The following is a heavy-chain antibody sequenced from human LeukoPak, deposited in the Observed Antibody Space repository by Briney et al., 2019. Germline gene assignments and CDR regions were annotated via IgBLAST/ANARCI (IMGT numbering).Heavy chain of an antibody. Sequence: SVTISCKASGGTFSSYAISWVRQAPGQGLEWMGGIIPIFGTANYAQKFQGRVTITADESTSTAYMELSSLRSEDTAVYYCARGGDGSVIYYFDYWGQGTLVTVSS. CDR1: GGTFSSYA. CDR3: ARGGDGSVIYYFDY. J-gene: IGHJ4*02. CDR2: IIPIFGTA. D-gene: IGHD5-24*01. V-gene: IGHV1-69*01.